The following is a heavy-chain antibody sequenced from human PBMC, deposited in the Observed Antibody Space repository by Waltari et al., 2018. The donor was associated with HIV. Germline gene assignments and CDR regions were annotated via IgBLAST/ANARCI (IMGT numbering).Heavy chain of an antibody. CDR1: GYTSSSYT. Sequence: QVQLVQTGAGLRKPGASVNISCQASGYTSSSYTPNGVRQAPGQPLEWMGWSNTRSGSTRYAQNFTGRFASALYTSVATALLRIVDLKIEDTGMYFCAREYRTPAASRFDYWGQGASLSVSS. CDR3: AREYRTPAASRFDY. V-gene: IGHV7-4-1*01. J-gene: IGHJ4*02. CDR2: SNTRSGST. D-gene: IGHD3-16*02.